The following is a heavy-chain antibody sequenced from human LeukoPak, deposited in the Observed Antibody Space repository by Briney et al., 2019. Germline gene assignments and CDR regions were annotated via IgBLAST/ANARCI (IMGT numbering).Heavy chain of an antibody. CDR1: GGSFSDYY. CDR3: ARDPTTVPTNRYFDL. D-gene: IGHD4-17*01. V-gene: IGHV4-34*12. J-gene: IGHJ2*01. CDR2: IFHSGST. Sequence: SETLSLTCAVYGGSFSDYYWSWIRQSPGKGLEWIGEIFHSGSTTYNPSLKSRVTMSIDTSKNQFSLSLRSVTAADTAVYYCARDPTTVPTNRYFDLWGRGTLVTVSS.